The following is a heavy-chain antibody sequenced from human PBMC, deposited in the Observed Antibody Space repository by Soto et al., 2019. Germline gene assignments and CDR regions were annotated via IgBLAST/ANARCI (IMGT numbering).Heavy chain of an antibody. CDR2: IYYSGST. Sequence: ASETLSLTCTVSGGSISSSSYYWGWIRQPPGKGLEWIGTIYYSGSTYYNPSLKSRVTISVDTSKNQFSLKLSSVTSLTSDDTAIYYCARGGHVVVVTAALDYWGQGTLVTVSS. CDR1: GGSISSSSYY. CDR3: ARGGHVVVVTAALDY. J-gene: IGHJ4*02. D-gene: IGHD2-21*02. V-gene: IGHV4-39*07.